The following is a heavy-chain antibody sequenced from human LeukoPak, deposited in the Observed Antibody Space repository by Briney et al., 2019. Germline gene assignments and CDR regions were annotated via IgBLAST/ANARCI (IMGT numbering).Heavy chain of an antibody. Sequence: PGGSLRLSCAASGFTFSSYAMSWVRQAPGKGLEWVSAISKDADGTYYTDSVKGRFTISRNNSKDTLSLQMNNLRAEDTAVYYCAKESPYCHGTDCRIYYFDSWGQGTLVTVSS. CDR3: AKESPYCHGTDCRIYYFDS. V-gene: IGHV3-23*01. J-gene: IGHJ4*02. CDR2: ISKDADGT. D-gene: IGHD2/OR15-2a*01. CDR1: GFTFSSYA.